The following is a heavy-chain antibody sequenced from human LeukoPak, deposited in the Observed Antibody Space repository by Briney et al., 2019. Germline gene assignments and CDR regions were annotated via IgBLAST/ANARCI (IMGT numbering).Heavy chain of an antibody. CDR1: GGTFSRYA. V-gene: IGHV1-69*04. Sequence: SVKVSCKASGGTFSRYAISWVRQAPGQGLEWMGRIIPILGIANYAQKFQGRVTITADKATSTAYMEVSSLRSEYTAVYYCARDRSYGSGSYYLNWFDPWGQGTLVTVSS. D-gene: IGHD3-10*01. CDR3: ARDRSYGSGSYYLNWFDP. CDR2: IIPILGIA. J-gene: IGHJ5*02.